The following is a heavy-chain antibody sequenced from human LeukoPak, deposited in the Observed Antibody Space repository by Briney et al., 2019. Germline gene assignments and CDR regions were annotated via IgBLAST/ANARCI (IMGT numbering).Heavy chain of an antibody. CDR2: IRYDGNNK. J-gene: IGHJ4*02. V-gene: IGHV3-30*02. D-gene: IGHD1-26*01. Sequence: GGSLRLSCGASGFTFSNYGMLWVRQAPGKGLDWVAFIRYDGNNKLYADSVKGRFTISRDNSKNTLYLQINSLRAEDTAVYYCARASGSSLYFQYWGQGTLVTVSS. CDR1: GFTFSNYG. CDR3: ARASGSSLYFQY.